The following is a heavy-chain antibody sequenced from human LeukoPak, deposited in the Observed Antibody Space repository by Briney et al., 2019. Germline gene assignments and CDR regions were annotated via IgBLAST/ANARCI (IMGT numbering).Heavy chain of an antibody. Sequence: GGTLRLSCAASGFTFSSYGMSWVRQAPGKGLEWVSAISGSGGSTYYADSVKGRFTISRDNSKNTLYLQMNSLRFEDTAVYYCAKATGSSGWYGRYYFDYWGQGTLVTVSS. J-gene: IGHJ4*02. CDR2: ISGSGGST. D-gene: IGHD6-19*01. CDR3: AKATGSSGWYGRYYFDY. V-gene: IGHV3-23*01. CDR1: GFTFSSYG.